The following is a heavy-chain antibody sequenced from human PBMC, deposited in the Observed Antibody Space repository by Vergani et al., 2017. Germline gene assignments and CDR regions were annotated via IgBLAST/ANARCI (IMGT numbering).Heavy chain of an antibody. CDR2: IRSKAYGGTT. CDR3: RGGSGSWYPYFDY. V-gene: IGHV3-49*03. J-gene: IGHJ4*02. D-gene: IGHD6-13*01. Sequence: EVQLVESGGGLVQPGRSLSLSCTASGFTFGDYAISWFRQAPGKGLEWVGFIRSKAYGGTTEYAASVKGRFTISRDDSKSIAYLQMNSLKTEDTAVYYCRGGSGSWYPYFDYWGQGTLVTVYS. CDR1: GFTFGDYA.